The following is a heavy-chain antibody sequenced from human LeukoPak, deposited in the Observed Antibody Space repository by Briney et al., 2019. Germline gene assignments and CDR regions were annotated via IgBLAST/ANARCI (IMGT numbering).Heavy chain of an antibody. V-gene: IGHV3-21*01. CDR1: GFTFSNYS. CDR2: ISRSSSYI. CDR3: ARDIGYPSGGLLVLFDP. Sequence: GGSLRLSCAASGFTFSNYSMNWVRQAPGKGLEWVLCISRSSSYIYYADSVKGRFTISRDNAKNSLYLQMNSLRAEDTAVYYCARDIGYPSGGLLVLFDPWGQGTLVTVSS. J-gene: IGHJ5*02. D-gene: IGHD3-10*01.